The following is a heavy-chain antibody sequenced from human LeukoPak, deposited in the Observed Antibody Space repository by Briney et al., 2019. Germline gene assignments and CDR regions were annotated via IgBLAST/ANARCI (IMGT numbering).Heavy chain of an antibody. CDR3: ARDHPGGDGSYHFDY. Sequence: ASVKVSCKASGYTFTGYYMHWVRQAPGQGLEWMGWINPNSGGTNYAQKFQGRVTMTRDTSTSTAYMELSRLRSDDTAVYYCARDHPGGDGSYHFDYWGQGTLVTVSS. CDR2: INPNSGGT. V-gene: IGHV1-2*02. J-gene: IGHJ4*02. CDR1: GYTFTGYY. D-gene: IGHD1-26*01.